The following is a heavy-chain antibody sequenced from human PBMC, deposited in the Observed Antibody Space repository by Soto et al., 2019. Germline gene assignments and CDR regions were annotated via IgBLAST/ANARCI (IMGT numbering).Heavy chain of an antibody. D-gene: IGHD2-15*01. CDR1: GFSFDDYA. CDR2: ISWNSGSI. CDR3: AKESGGSTASSPHYFYYMDV. Sequence: EVQLVESGGGLVQPGRSLRLPCAASGFSFDDYAMHWVRQAPGKGLEWVSGISWNSGSIGYADSVKGRFTISRDNAKNSLYLQMNSLRAEDTALYYCAKESGGSTASSPHYFYYMDVWGKGTTVTVSS. V-gene: IGHV3-9*01. J-gene: IGHJ6*03.